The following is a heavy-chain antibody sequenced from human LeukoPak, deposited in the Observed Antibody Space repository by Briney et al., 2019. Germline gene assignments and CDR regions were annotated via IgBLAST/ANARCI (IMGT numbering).Heavy chain of an antibody. J-gene: IGHJ4*02. CDR3: AKDQEGGTYYDFWSGYSSISYFDY. V-gene: IGHV3-23*01. CDR2: VSLRSRST. Sequence: PRRSLRLSCAASGFTFSSYAMSWVRQAPGKGLEWVSAVSLRSRSTYYADSVKGRFTISRDNSKNTLYLQMNSLRAEDTAVYYCAKDQEGGTYYDFWSGYSSISYFDYWGQGTLVTVSS. D-gene: IGHD3-3*01. CDR1: GFTFSSYA.